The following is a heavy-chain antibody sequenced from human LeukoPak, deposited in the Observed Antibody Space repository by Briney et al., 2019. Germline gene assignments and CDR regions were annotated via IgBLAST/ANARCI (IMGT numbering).Heavy chain of an antibody. V-gene: IGHV4-34*01. CDR2: ISQNGST. J-gene: IGHJ4*02. Sequence: SETLSLTCAVYGGSFSDYYWSWIRQPPGKGLEWIGDISQNGSTNYNPSFKSRLTVSIDPSKNQFSLRLTSVTAADTAVYYCARCSEALHDFLSGSSYHFDNWGQGSLVTVSS. D-gene: IGHD3-3*01. CDR3: ARCSEALHDFLSGSSYHFDN. CDR1: GGSFSDYY.